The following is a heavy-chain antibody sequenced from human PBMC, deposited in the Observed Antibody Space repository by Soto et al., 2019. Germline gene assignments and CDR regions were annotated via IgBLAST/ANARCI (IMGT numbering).Heavy chain of an antibody. V-gene: IGHV1-8*01. J-gene: IGHJ6*03. CDR2: MNPNSGNT. CDR1: GYTFTSYD. D-gene: IGHD6-19*01. Sequence: ASVKVSCKASGYTFTSYDINWVRQATGQGLEWMGWMNPNSGNTGYAQKFQGRVTMTRNTSISTAYMELSSLRSEDTAVYYCARVISRRIAVAGNYYYYYYMDVWGKGTTVTVSS. CDR3: ARVISRRIAVAGNYYYYYYMDV.